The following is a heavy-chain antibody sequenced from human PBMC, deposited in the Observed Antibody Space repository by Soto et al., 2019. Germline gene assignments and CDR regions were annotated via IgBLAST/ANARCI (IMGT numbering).Heavy chain of an antibody. CDR2: ISYDGSNK. D-gene: IGHD3-22*01. V-gene: IGHV3-30*18. CDR1: GFTFSSYG. CDR3: EKDRGESGYYSPIGC. Sequence: QVQLVESGGGVVQPGRSLRLSCAASGFTFSSYGMHWVRQAPGKGLEWVAVISYDGSNKYYADSVKGRFTISRDNSKNTLHLQMNILSSEDTAVYYCEKDRGESGYYSPIGCWGQGTLVTVSS. J-gene: IGHJ4*02.